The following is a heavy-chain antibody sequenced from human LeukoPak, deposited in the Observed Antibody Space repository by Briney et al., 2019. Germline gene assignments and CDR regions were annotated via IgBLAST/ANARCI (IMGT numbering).Heavy chain of an antibody. CDR3: AKAYSIDSSGWRDY. J-gene: IGHJ4*02. CDR2: ISYDGNTK. Sequence: PGGSLRLSCAASGFTFSSYAMHWVRQAPGKGLEWVALISYDGNTKCYADSVKGRFTISRDNSKNTLYLQMNSLRAEDTAVYYCAKAYSIDSSGWRDYWGQGTLVTVSS. V-gene: IGHV3-30-3*01. CDR1: GFTFSSYA. D-gene: IGHD6-19*01.